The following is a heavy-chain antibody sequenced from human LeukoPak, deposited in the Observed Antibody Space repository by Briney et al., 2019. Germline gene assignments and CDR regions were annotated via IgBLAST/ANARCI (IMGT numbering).Heavy chain of an antibody. CDR2: IYHSGST. J-gene: IGHJ4*02. D-gene: IGHD5-12*01. CDR1: GGYISTYY. CDR3: ARGGGYASPIGY. Sequence: SETLSLTCTLSGGYISTYYWSWIRQPPGKGLXXIGYIYHSGSTNYNPSLKSRVTISVDTSKNQFSLKLSSVTAADTAVYYCARGGGYASPIGYWGQGALVTVSS. V-gene: IGHV4-59*01.